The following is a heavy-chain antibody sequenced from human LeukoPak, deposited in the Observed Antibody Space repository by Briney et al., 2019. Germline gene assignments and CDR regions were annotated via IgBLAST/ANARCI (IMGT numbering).Heavy chain of an antibody. J-gene: IGHJ3*02. Sequence: SETLSLTCTVSGGSVSSGSYYWGWIRQPPGTGLEWIGYIYYSGSTNYNPSLKSRVTLSVDTSKNQFSLNLSSVTAADGAVYYCARWILEWEPAFDIWGQGRMVTVSS. V-gene: IGHV4-61*01. CDR3: ARWILEWEPAFDI. CDR1: GGSVSSGSYY. CDR2: IYYSGST. D-gene: IGHD3-3*01.